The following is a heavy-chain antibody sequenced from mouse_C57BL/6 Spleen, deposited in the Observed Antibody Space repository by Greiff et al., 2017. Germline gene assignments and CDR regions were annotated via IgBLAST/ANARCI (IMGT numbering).Heavy chain of an antibody. V-gene: IGHV1-69*01. CDR3: ARGGDYYGSSPLFDD. Sequence: VQLQQPGAELVMPGASVKLSCKASGYTFTSYWMHWVKQRPGQGLEWIGEIDPSDSYTNYNQKFKGKSTLTVDKSSSTAYMQLSSLTSEDSAVYYCARGGDYYGSSPLFDDWGQGTTLTVSS. J-gene: IGHJ2*01. D-gene: IGHD1-1*01. CDR2: IDPSDSYT. CDR1: GYTFTSYW.